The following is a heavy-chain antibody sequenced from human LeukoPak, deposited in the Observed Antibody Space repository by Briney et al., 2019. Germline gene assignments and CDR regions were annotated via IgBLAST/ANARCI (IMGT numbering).Heavy chain of an antibody. CDR3: ARGGDPGAFDI. J-gene: IGHJ3*02. Sequence: GRSLRLSCAASGFTFSNYAMHWVRQAPGKGLEWVAVISYDGSNKYYADSVKGRFTISRDNSKNTLYLQMNSLRAEDTAVYYCARGGDPGAFDIWGQGTMVTVSS. CDR2: ISYDGSNK. V-gene: IGHV3-30-3*01. CDR1: GFTFSNYA. D-gene: IGHD2-21*02.